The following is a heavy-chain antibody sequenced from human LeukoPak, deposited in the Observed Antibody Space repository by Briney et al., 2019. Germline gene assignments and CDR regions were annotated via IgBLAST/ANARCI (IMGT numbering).Heavy chain of an antibody. J-gene: IGHJ4*02. D-gene: IGHD3-3*01. CDR2: INWNGGST. V-gene: IGHV3-20*01. Sequence: GGSLRLSCAASGFTFSSYGMSWVRQAPGKGLEWVSGINWNGGSTGYADSVKGRFTISRDNAKNSLYLQMNSLRAEDTALYHCARRTIFGGFDYWGQGTLVTVSS. CDR1: GFTFSSYG. CDR3: ARRTIFGGFDY.